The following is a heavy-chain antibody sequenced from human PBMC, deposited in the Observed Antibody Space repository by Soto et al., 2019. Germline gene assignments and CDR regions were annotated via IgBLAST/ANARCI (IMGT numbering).Heavy chain of an antibody. J-gene: IGHJ4*02. Sequence: SETLSLTCTVSGGPISGYYWSWVRQSPGKGLEWIGYIHYSGSTKYNPSLKSRVTMSVDTSKNQFSLSLISLTAADTAVYYCARYTDTYYSYWGQGTPVTVSS. CDR1: GGPISGYY. V-gene: IGHV4-59*01. CDR2: IHYSGST. CDR3: ARYTDTYYSY. D-gene: IGHD1-26*01.